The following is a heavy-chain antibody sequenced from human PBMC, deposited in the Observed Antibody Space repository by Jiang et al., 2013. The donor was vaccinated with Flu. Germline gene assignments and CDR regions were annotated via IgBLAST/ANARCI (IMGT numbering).Heavy chain of an antibody. CDR3: ARCSESGHSSHCVDY. Sequence: VQLVESGGGMVQPGRSLRLSCAASGFTFSFYAMHWVRQAPGKGLEWVTFISYDGNKKYYAESVRGRFSVSRDNSKNTLYLQIDSLRPEDTALYYCARCSESGHSSHCVDYWGQGTLVTV. CDR1: GFTFSFYA. J-gene: IGHJ4*02. V-gene: IGHV3-30-3*01. CDR2: ISYDGNKK. D-gene: IGHD6-13*01.